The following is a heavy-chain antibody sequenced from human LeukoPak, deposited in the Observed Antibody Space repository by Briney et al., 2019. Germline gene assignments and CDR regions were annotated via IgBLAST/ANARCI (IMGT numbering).Heavy chain of an antibody. CDR2: ISGSGGST. CDR1: GFTFSSYG. Sequence: PGGSLRLSCAASGFTFSSYGMSWVRQAPGKGLEWVSAISGSGGSTYYADSVKGRFTISRDNSKNTLYLQMNSLRAEDTAVYYCAKSHYYGSGSYQGFDYWGQGTLVTVSS. CDR3: AKSHYYGSGSYQGFDY. D-gene: IGHD3-10*01. V-gene: IGHV3-23*01. J-gene: IGHJ4*02.